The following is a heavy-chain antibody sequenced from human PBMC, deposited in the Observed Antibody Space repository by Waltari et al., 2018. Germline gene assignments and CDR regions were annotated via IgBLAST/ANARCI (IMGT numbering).Heavy chain of an antibody. D-gene: IGHD6-13*01. J-gene: IGHJ4*02. CDR1: GFTFRPHY. V-gene: IGHV3-72*01. Sequence: EVHLVESGGGLVQPGGSLRLSCVASGFTFRPHYMDWVREAPGKGLEWVGHIRNKANSYSTEHAASVKGRFTISRDDSKDSLYLQMNSLEIEDTGVYYCVRLAATGSPYFDSWGQGTLVTVSS. CDR2: IRNKANSYST. CDR3: VRLAATGSPYFDS.